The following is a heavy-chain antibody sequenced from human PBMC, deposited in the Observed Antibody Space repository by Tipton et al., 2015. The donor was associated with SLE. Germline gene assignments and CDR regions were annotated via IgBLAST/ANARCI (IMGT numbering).Heavy chain of an antibody. D-gene: IGHD6-13*01. CDR3: ARTGYSSSWSFDS. CDR2: IYTSGST. CDR1: GGSISSGSYY. Sequence: TLSLTCTVSGGSISSGSYYWSWIRQPAGKGLEWIGYIYTSGSTDYNPSLKSRVTISVDTSKSQFSLKLSSVTAADTAVYYCARTGYSSSWSFDSWGQGTLATVSS. J-gene: IGHJ4*02. V-gene: IGHV4-61*09.